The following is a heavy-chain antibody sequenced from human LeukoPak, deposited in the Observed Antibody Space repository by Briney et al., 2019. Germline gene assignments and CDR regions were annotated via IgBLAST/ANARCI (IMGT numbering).Heavy chain of an antibody. Sequence: QPGGSLRLSCAASGFTFSSYWTHWVRQAPGKGLVWFSRINSDGSSTSYADSVKGRSTISRDNAKNTLYLQMNSLRGEDTAVYYCAREEMVYAIIDYWGQGTLVTVSS. CDR1: GFTFSSYW. V-gene: IGHV3-74*01. CDR3: AREEMVYAIIDY. CDR2: INSDGSST. J-gene: IGHJ4*02. D-gene: IGHD2-8*01.